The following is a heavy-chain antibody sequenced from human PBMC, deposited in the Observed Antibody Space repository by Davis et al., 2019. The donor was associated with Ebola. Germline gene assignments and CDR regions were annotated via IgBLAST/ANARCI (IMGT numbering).Heavy chain of an antibody. CDR3: ASGGKGWLVLHYYGMDV. V-gene: IGHV3-21*01. CDR2: ISSSSNYI. CDR1: GFTFSSYY. Sequence: GGSLRLPCAASGFTFSSYYMNWVRQAPGKGLEWVSSISSSSNYIYYADSMKGRFTISRDNAKNSLYLQMNSLRAEDTAVYYCASGGKGWLVLHYYGMDVWGKGTTVTVSS. J-gene: IGHJ6*04. D-gene: IGHD6-19*01.